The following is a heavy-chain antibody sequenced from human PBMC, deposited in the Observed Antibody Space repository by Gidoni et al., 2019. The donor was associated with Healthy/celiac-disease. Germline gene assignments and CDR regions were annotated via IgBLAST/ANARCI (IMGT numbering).Heavy chain of an antibody. CDR1: GGSISRSNW. D-gene: IGHD2-15*01. CDR2: IYHSGST. CDR3: ARVSGCSGGSCRENWFDP. V-gene: IGHV4-4*02. J-gene: IGHJ5*02. Sequence: QVQLQESGPGLVKPSGTLSLTCAVSGGSISRSNWWSWVRQPPGKGLEWIVEIYHSGSTNSNPSLKSRGTISVDKSNNQFSLKLSSVTAANTALYYCARVSGCSGGSCRENWFDPWGQGTLVTVSS.